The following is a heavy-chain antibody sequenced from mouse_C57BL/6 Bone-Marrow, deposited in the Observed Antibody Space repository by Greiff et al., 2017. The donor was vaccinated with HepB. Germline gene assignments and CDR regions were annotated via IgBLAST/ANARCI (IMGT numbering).Heavy chain of an antibody. J-gene: IGHJ1*03. V-gene: IGHV1-59*01. CDR2: IDPSDSYT. Sequence: QVQLQQPGAELVRPGTSVKLSCKASGYTFTSYWMHWVKQRPGQGLEWIGVIDPSDSYTNYNQKFKGKATLTVDKSSSTAYMQLSSLTSEDSAVYYCARLVISFDVWGTGTTVTVSS. CDR3: ARLVISFDV. CDR1: GYTFTSYW.